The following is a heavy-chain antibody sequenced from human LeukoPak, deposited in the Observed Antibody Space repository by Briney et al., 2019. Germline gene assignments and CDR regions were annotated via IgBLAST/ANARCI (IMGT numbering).Heavy chain of an antibody. J-gene: IGHJ4*02. V-gene: IGHV3-11*01. CDR3: ARISRSDGGGFDY. D-gene: IGHD3-16*01. CDR1: GFIFSDYH. Sequence: PGGSLRLSCAASGFIFSDYHMSWIRQAPGKGLEWVSYISTGGSTIYYVDSVRGRFTVSRDNAKNSLFLQMNSPRAEDTAVYYCARISRSDGGGFDYWGQGTLVTVSS. CDR2: ISTGGSTI.